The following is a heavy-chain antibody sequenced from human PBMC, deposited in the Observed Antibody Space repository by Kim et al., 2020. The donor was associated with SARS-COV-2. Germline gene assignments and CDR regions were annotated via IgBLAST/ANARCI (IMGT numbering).Heavy chain of an antibody. J-gene: IGHJ4*02. CDR2: INHSGST. Sequence: SETLSLTCAVYGGSFSGYYWSWIRQPPGKGLEWIGEINHSGSTNYNPSLKSRVTISVDTSKNQFSLKLSSVTAADTAVYYCARGKYCSSTSCHYLSSYQKKRPSSLQLVGGPPDYWGQGTLVTVSS. CDR1: GGSFSGYY. CDR3: ARGKYCSSTSCHYLSSYQKKRPSSLQLVGGPPDY. D-gene: IGHD2-2*01. V-gene: IGHV4-34*01.